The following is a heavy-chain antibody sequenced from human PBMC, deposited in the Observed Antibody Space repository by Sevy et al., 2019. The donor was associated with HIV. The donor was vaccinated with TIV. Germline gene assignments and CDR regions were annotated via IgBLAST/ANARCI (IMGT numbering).Heavy chain of an antibody. J-gene: IGHJ4*02. CDR1: GGSITSLY. V-gene: IGHV4-59*08. Sequence: SETLSLTCTVSGGSITSLYWNWIRQPPGKGLEWIANIYYNGHINYNPSLQSRVTLSLDTSKNQFSLRLSSVTAADTAMYYCAGENAWGRGYSWGQGTLVTVSS. CDR3: AGENAWGRGYS. CDR2: IYYNGHI. D-gene: IGHD1-26*01.